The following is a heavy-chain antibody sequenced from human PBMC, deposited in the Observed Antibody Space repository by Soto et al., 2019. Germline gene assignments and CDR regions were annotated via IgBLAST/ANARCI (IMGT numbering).Heavy chain of an antibody. CDR2: ISTYSGDT. V-gene: IGHV1-18*01. CDR3: ARHHGPTTSENWFDP. D-gene: IGHD5-12*01. CDR1: GYTFFTYD. Sequence: QVPLVQSGVEVKTPGASVKVSCQASGYTFFTYDISWVRQAPGQGLEWMGWISTYSGDTKYAQKFQGRVTMTTDTSTTTAYLELGSLRSDDTAVYYCARHHGPTTSENWFDPWGQGTLVTVSS. J-gene: IGHJ5*02.